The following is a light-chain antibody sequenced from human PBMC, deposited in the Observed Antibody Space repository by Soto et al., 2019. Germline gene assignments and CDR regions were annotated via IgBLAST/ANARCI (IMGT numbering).Light chain of an antibody. CDR2: EVS. Sequence: QSVLTQPASVSGSPGQSITISCTGTSSDIGAYNYVSWYQHHPGKAPKLMLYEVSNRPSGVSHRFSGSKSGNTASLTISGLQAEDEADYYCSSYAGTGTPLYVFGTGTKVTVL. CDR3: SSYAGTGTPLYV. J-gene: IGLJ1*01. CDR1: SSDIGAYNY. V-gene: IGLV2-14*01.